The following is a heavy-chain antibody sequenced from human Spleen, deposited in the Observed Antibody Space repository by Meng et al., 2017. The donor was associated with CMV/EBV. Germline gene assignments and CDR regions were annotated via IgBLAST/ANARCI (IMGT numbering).Heavy chain of an antibody. J-gene: IGHJ5*02. CDR3: ARAEYYNWFDP. Sequence: EAGPGMVNPLKPLPLTVSVSGGSMCSGLYFGNWIRQPPGKGLEWIGYIYYSGNTYYNPSLKSRVTISIDTSKNQFSLKLSSVTAADTAVYYCARAEYYNWFDPWGQGTLVTVSS. D-gene: IGHD1-14*01. CDR2: IYYSGNT. V-gene: IGHV4-30-4*01. CDR1: GGSMCSGLYF.